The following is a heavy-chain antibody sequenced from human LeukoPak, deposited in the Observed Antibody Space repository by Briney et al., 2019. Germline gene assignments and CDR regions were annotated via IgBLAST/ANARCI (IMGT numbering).Heavy chain of an antibody. Sequence: ASVKVSCKASGYTFTGYYMHWVRQAPGQGLEWMGWINPNSGGTNYAQKFQGRVTMTRDTSISTAYMELSRLRSDATAVYYCARDGLLWVGTPRFDPWGQGTLVTVSS. CDR1: GYTFTGYY. V-gene: IGHV1-2*02. D-gene: IGHD3-10*01. CDR3: ARDGLLWVGTPRFDP. J-gene: IGHJ5*02. CDR2: INPNSGGT.